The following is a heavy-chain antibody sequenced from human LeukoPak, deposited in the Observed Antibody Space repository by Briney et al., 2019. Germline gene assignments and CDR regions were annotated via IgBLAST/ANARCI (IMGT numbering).Heavy chain of an antibody. V-gene: IGHV3-23*01. CDR1: GFTFSSFA. CDR2: ISGSGGNT. D-gene: IGHD3-22*01. J-gene: IGHJ6*03. CDR3: AKGYNYDFGHNVGDSCYYMDV. Sequence: SGGSLRLSCAASGFTFSSFAITWVRQAPGKGLEWVSGISGSGGNTYDADSVKGRFTISRDKSKNTVYLQMNSLRAEDTAVYYCAKGYNYDFGHNVGDSCYYMDVWGKGTTVTVSS.